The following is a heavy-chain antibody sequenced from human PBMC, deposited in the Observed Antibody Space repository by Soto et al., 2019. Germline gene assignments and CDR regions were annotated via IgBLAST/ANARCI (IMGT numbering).Heavy chain of an antibody. D-gene: IGHD4-17*01. J-gene: IGHJ4*02. Sequence: GGSLRLSCAASGFTFSSYSMNWVRQAPGKGLEWVSSISSSSSYIYYADSVKGRFTISRDNAKNSLYLQMNSLRAEDTAVYYCAGDPVTVARIGHFDYWGQGTLVTVSS. CDR1: GFTFSSYS. CDR3: AGDPVTVARIGHFDY. V-gene: IGHV3-21*01. CDR2: ISSSSSYI.